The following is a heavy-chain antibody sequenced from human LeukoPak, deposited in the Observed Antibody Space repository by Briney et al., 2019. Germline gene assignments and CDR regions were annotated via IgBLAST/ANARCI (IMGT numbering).Heavy chain of an antibody. CDR1: GFTFSNAW. V-gene: IGHV3-15*01. J-gene: IGHJ4*02. Sequence: GGSLRLSCAASGFTFSNAWMSWVRQAPGKGLEWVGRIKSKTHGRTTDYAAPVKGRFTISRDDSKNTLYLQMNSLKTEDTAVYYCSSAGLPRYWGQGTLVTVSS. CDR2: IKSKTHGRTT. CDR3: SSAGLPRY. D-gene: IGHD2-15*01.